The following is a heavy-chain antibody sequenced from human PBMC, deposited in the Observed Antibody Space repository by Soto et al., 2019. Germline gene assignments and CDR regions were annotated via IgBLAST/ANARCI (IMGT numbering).Heavy chain of an antibody. CDR1: GGSFSGYY. CDR3: ARFLAAAGNYYYYGMDV. V-gene: IGHV4-34*01. CDR2: INHSGST. J-gene: IGHJ6*02. Sequence: SETLSLTCAVYGGSFSGYYWSWIRQPPGKGLEWIGEINHSGSTNYNPSLKSRVTISVDTSKNQFSLKLSSVTAADTAVYYCARFLAAAGNYYYYGMDVWGQGTTVTVSS. D-gene: IGHD6-13*01.